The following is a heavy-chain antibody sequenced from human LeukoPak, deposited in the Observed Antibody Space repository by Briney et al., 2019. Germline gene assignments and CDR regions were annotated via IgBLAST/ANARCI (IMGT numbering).Heavy chain of an antibody. V-gene: IGHV3-30*02. CDR3: AKDRATMAPYYTYMDL. J-gene: IGHJ6*03. CDR2: IWFDGSNK. CDR1: GSTPTSYA. D-gene: IGHD3-10*01. Sequence: SLRLVSAPPGSTPTSYAMNWVLHAPAKGPPSVAFIWFDGSNKYYADSVRGRFTISRDTSKHKLYLQMNTMRAEDTAVYYCAKDRATMAPYYTYMDLWGKGTTVTVFS.